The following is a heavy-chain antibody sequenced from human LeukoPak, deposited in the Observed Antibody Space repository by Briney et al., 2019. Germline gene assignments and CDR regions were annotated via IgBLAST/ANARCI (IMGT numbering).Heavy chain of an antibody. CDR2: INPNSGGT. V-gene: IGHV1-2*06. Sequence: ALVKVSCKASGYTFTGYYMHWVRQAPGQGLEWMGRINPNSGGTNYAQKFQGRVTMTRDTSISTAYMELSRLRSDDTAVYYCARGGPTGYTVDYWGQGTLVTVSS. CDR1: GYTFTGYY. CDR3: ARGGPTGYTVDY. D-gene: IGHD1-1*01. J-gene: IGHJ4*02.